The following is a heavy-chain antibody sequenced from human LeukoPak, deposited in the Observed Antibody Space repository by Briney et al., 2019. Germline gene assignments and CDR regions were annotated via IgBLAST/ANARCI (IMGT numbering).Heavy chain of an antibody. V-gene: IGHV3-23*01. J-gene: IGHJ4*02. CDR1: GFTLSSYA. D-gene: IGHD6-19*01. CDR2: VDGGGGGT. CDR3: AREGYSSGWYMAYYFDY. Sequence: PGGSLRLSCAASGFTLSSYAMTWVRQAPGRGLEWVSSVDGGGGGTYYADSVKGRFTISRDNSKNTLYLQMNRLRAEDTAVYYCAREGYSSGWYMAYYFDYWGQGTLVTVSS.